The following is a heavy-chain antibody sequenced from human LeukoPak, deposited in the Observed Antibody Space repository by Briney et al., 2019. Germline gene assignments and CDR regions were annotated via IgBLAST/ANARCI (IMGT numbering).Heavy chain of an antibody. Sequence: PGGSLRLSCAASGFTFSSYAMHWVRQAPGKGLEWVAVISYDGSNKYYADSVKGRFTISRDNAKNSLYLQMNNLRVEDTAMYYCAGRTGFIIKDWGQGTLVTVSS. CDR1: GFTFSSYA. V-gene: IGHV3-30*04. D-gene: IGHD3-9*01. J-gene: IGHJ4*02. CDR2: ISYDGSNK. CDR3: AGRTGFIIKD.